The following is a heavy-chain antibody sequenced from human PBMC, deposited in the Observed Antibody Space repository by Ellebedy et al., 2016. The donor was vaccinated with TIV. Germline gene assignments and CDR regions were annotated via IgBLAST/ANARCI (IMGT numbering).Heavy chain of an antibody. Sequence: GESLKISXAASGFTFSNYAMIWVRQAPGKGLEWVAVISYDGRNKYHVDSVKGRFTISRDNSKNTLHLQMNSLRVEDTAVYYCAKDQGSCRPRAGYSSGCYEDYWGQGTLVTVSS. J-gene: IGHJ4*02. CDR3: AKDQGSCRPRAGYSSGCYEDY. V-gene: IGHV3-30*18. CDR2: ISYDGRNK. CDR1: GFTFSNYA. D-gene: IGHD6-19*01.